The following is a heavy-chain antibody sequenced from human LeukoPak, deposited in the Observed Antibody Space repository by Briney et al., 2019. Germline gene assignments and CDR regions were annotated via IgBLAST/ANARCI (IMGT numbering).Heavy chain of an antibody. Sequence: SVKVSCKASGYTFTSYYMHWVRQAPGQGLEWMGGIIPIFGTANYAQKFQGRVTITADESTSTAYMELSSLRSEETAVYYCARDVYYYGSGTHGGYFDYWGQGTLVTVSS. V-gene: IGHV1-69*13. CDR1: GYTFTSYY. CDR3: ARDVYYYGSGTHGGYFDY. CDR2: IIPIFGTA. D-gene: IGHD3-10*01. J-gene: IGHJ4*02.